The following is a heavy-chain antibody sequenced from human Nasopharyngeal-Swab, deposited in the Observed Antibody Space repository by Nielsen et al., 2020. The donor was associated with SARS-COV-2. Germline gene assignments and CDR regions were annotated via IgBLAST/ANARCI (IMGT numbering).Heavy chain of an antibody. D-gene: IGHD6-13*01. Sequence: GESLKISCAASGFTFSNYWMSWVRQAPGKGLEWVANIKQDGSEKYYVDSVKGRFTISRDNAKNSLYLQMNSLRAEDTAVYYCARDRQQGYYYGMDVWGQGTTVTVSS. CDR1: GFTFSNYW. CDR2: IKQDGSEK. CDR3: ARDRQQGYYYGMDV. J-gene: IGHJ6*02. V-gene: IGHV3-7*01.